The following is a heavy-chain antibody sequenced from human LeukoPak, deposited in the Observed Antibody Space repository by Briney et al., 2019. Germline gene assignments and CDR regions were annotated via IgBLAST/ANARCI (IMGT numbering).Heavy chain of an antibody. D-gene: IGHD6-13*01. CDR1: GYTFTGYY. CDR2: INPNSGGT. CDR3: ARELQQQLVFGWFDP. J-gene: IGHJ5*02. Sequence: ASVKVSCRASGYTFTGYYMHWVRQAPGKGLEWMGWINPNSGGTNYAQKFQGRVTMTRDTSISTAYMELSRLRSDDTAVYYCARELQQQLVFGWFDPWGQGTLVTVSS. V-gene: IGHV1-2*02.